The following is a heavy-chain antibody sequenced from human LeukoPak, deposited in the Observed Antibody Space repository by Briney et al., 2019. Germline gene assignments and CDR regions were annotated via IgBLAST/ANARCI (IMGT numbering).Heavy chain of an antibody. V-gene: IGHV4-38-2*02. Sequence: PSETLSLTCTVSGYSISSGYYWGWIRQPPGKGLEWIGSIYHSGSTNYNPSLKSRVTISVDTSKNQFSLKLSSMTAADTAVYFCARVSRTAAAGTFDYWGQGTLVTVSS. CDR1: GYSISSGYY. CDR3: ARVSRTAAAGTFDY. CDR2: IYHSGST. J-gene: IGHJ4*02. D-gene: IGHD6-13*01.